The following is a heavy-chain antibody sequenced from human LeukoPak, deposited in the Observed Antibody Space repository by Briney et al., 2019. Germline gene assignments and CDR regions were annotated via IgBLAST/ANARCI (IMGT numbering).Heavy chain of an antibody. CDR3: ARAPLVLQYRWWFDP. D-gene: IGHD5-24*01. Sequence: GGSLRLSCAASGFTVSSDFMSCVRQAPGKGLEWISYISGSGDTIYYADSVKGRFTISRDNAKNSLYLQMNSLRAEDTAVYHCARAPLVLQYRWWFDPWGQGTLVIVSS. CDR2: ISGSGDTI. CDR1: GFTVSSDF. J-gene: IGHJ5*02. V-gene: IGHV3-48*04.